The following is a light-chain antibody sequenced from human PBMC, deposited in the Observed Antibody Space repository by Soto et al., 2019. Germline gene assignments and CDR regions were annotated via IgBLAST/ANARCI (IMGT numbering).Light chain of an antibody. CDR2: GAS. V-gene: IGKV3-20*01. CDR3: QQYASSPLT. J-gene: IGKJ4*01. Sequence: EIVLTQSPGTLSLSSGERATLSCRASQSVRSNYLAWYQQKPGQAPRLLIYGASKRATGIPDRFGGSGSGTGFTLTISRLEPEDFAVYYCQQYASSPLTFGGGTKVEIK. CDR1: QSVRSNY.